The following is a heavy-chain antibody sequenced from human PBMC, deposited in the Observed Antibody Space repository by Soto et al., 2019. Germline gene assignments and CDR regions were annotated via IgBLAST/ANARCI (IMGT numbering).Heavy chain of an antibody. J-gene: IGHJ6*02. D-gene: IGHD6-13*01. CDR3: ARAGSSWYFSSNYYYGMDV. V-gene: IGHV4-59*01. CDR1: GGSISSYY. CDR2: IYYSGST. Sequence: KAXGTLSLTCTVSGGSISSYYWSWIRQPPGKGLEWIGYIYYSGSTNYNPSLKSRVTISVDTSKNQFSLKLSSVTAADTAVYYCARAGSSWYFSSNYYYGMDVWGQGTTVTVSS.